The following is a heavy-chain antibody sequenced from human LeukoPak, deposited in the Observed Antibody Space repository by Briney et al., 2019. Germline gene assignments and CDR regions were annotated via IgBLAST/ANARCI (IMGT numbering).Heavy chain of an antibody. CDR1: GFTFSSYA. J-gene: IGHJ6*02. CDR2: ISYDGSNK. V-gene: IGHV3-30*04. CDR3: ARGLDYGDYLNRYGMDV. D-gene: IGHD4-17*01. Sequence: GGSLLLSCAASGFTFSSYAMHWVRQAPGKGLEWVAVISYDGSNKYYADSVKGRFTISRDNSKNTLYLQMNSLRAEDTAVYYCARGLDYGDYLNRYGMDVWGQGTTVTVSS.